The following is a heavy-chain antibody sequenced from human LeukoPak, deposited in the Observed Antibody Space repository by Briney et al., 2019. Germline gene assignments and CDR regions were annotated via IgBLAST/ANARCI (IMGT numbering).Heavy chain of an antibody. V-gene: IGHV3-9*01. J-gene: IGHJ6*03. CDR1: GFTFDDYA. CDR2: ISWNSGSI. CDR3: ARGPTSGWYYYYYMDV. Sequence: PGGSLRLSCAASGFTFDDYAMHWVRQAPGKGLEWVSGISWNSGSIGYADSVKGRFTISRDNAKNSLYLQMNSLRAEDTAIYYCARGPTSGWYYYYYMDVWAKGPRSPSP. D-gene: IGHD6-19*01.